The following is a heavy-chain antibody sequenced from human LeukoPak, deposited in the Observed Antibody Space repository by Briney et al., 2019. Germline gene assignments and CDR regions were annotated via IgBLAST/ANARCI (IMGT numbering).Heavy chain of an antibody. D-gene: IGHD3-22*01. CDR2: MNPNSGNT. J-gene: IGHJ3*02. CDR1: GYTFTSYD. Sequence: ASVKVSCKASGYTFTSYDINWVRQATGQGLEWMGWMNPNSGNTGYAQKFQGRVTITRNTSISTAYMELSSLRSEDTAVYYCSRGYDSSGYSDRDAFDIWGQGTMVTVSS. V-gene: IGHV1-8*03. CDR3: SRGYDSSGYSDRDAFDI.